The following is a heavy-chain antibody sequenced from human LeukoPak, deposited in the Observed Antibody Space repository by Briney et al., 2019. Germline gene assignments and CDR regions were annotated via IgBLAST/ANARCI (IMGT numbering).Heavy chain of an antibody. J-gene: IGHJ4*02. CDR2: IYSGGST. CDR3: VKRTGSGTYYDY. D-gene: IGHD3-10*01. V-gene: IGHV3-66*04. CDR1: GFLVSSKY. Sequence: PGGSLRLSCSASGFLVSSKYMSWVRQAPGKGLEWVSVIYSGGSTYYADSVKGRFTISRDNSKNTVYLQMSSLRAEDTAIYYCVKRTGSGTYYDYWGQGTLVTVSS.